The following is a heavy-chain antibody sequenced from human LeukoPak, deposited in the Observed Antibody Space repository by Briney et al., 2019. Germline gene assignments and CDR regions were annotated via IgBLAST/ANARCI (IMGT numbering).Heavy chain of an antibody. CDR3: ANLRTTLETDC. J-gene: IGHJ4*02. V-gene: IGHV3-7*01. CDR1: GFTFSDYW. D-gene: IGHD1-14*01. Sequence: PGGSLRLSCAASGFTFSDYWMTWVRQAPGKGLEWVANIKQDGSEKYYVDSVKGRFAISRDNAKNSLYLQMNSLRAEDTAMYYCANLRTTLETDCWGQGTLVTVSS. CDR2: IKQDGSEK.